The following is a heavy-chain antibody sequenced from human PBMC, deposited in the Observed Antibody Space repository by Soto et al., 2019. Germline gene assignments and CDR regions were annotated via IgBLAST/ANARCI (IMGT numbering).Heavy chain of an antibody. Sequence: GESLKISCKGSGYSFTSYWIGWVRQMPGKGLEWMGIIYPGDSDTRYSPSFQGQVTISADKSISTAYLQWSSLKASDTAMYYCARLVYDILSLQRDYYYMDVWGKGTTVTVSS. J-gene: IGHJ6*03. V-gene: IGHV5-51*01. D-gene: IGHD3-9*01. CDR2: IYPGDSDT. CDR1: GYSFTSYW. CDR3: ARLVYDILSLQRDYYYMDV.